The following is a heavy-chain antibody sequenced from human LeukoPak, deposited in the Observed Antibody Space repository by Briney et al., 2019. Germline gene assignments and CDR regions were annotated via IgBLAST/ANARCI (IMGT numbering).Heavy chain of an antibody. V-gene: IGHV3-23*01. J-gene: IGHJ3*01. D-gene: IGHD2-21*02. CDR3: ARGRRDCGGDCYVAFDL. CDR2: ISGGGDNT. CDR1: GFTFSNYA. Sequence: SGGSLRLSCSVFGFTFSNYAMHWVRQAPGKGLEWVSTISGGGDNTYYADSVEGRFTISRDNSKNTLFLQMNSLRAEDTAVYYCARGRRDCGGDCYVAFDLWGQGTMVTVSS.